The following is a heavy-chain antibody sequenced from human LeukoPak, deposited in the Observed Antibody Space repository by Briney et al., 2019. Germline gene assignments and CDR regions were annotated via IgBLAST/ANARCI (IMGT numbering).Heavy chain of an antibody. J-gene: IGHJ4*02. D-gene: IGHD1-26*01. Sequence: GESLKISCKGSGYSFTSYWIAWVRQMPGKGLEYMGVIYPDDSDTRYSPSFQGQVTISADKSISTAHLQWSSLKASDTAMYYCARHDGSYLEYFDFWGQGTLVTVSS. CDR1: GYSFTSYW. CDR2: IYPDDSDT. CDR3: ARHDGSYLEYFDF. V-gene: IGHV5-51*01.